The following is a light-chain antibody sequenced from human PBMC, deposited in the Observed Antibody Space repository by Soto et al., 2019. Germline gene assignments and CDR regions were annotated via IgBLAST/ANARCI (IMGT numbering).Light chain of an antibody. CDR2: KGT. V-gene: IGLV2-23*01. J-gene: IGLJ1*01. CDR3: CSSAPESTSV. CDR1: DSDVGAYDS. Sequence: QSVLAQPASVSGAPGQSITISCTGTDSDVGAYDSVSWYQQHPHKAPQLIIYKGTQRPSGVSNRFSGSTSGNAASLTISALQADDEADYFCCSSAPESTSVLGTGTTVTVL.